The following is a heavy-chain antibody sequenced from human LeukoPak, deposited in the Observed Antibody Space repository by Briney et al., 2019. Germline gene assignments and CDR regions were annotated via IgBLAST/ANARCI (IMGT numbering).Heavy chain of an antibody. D-gene: IGHD6-6*01. J-gene: IGHJ5*02. CDR2: MNPNSGNT. V-gene: IGHV1-8*03. Sequence: ASVKVSCKASGYTFTSYDINWVRQATGQGLEWMGWMNPNSGNTGYAQKFQGRVTITRNTSISTAYMELSSLRSEDTAVYYCARGRGITARRRALVNWFDPWGQGTLVTVSS. CDR1: GYTFTSYD. CDR3: ARGRGITARRRALVNWFDP.